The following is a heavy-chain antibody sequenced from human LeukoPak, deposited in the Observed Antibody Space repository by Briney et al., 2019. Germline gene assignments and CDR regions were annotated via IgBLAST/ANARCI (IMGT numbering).Heavy chain of an antibody. Sequence: SETLSLTCTVSGVSISSSSYYWGWIRQPPGKGLEWIGSIYYSGSTYYNPSLKSRVTISVDTSKNQFSLKLSSVTAADTAVYYCARLGYYDILTGYYPNWFDPWGQGTLVTVSS. D-gene: IGHD3-9*01. J-gene: IGHJ5*02. V-gene: IGHV4-39*01. CDR3: ARLGYYDILTGYYPNWFDP. CDR1: GVSISSSSYY. CDR2: IYYSGST.